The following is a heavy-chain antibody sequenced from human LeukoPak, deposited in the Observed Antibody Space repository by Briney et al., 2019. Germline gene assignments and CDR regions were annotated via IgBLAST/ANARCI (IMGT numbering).Heavy chain of an antibody. Sequence: GGSLRLSCAASGFTFSSYGMHWVRQAPGKGLEWVAFIRYDGSNKYYADSVKGRFTISRDNSKNTLYLQMNSLRAEDTAVYYCAKDGEVISGITIFGVVDYWGQGTLVTVSS. CDR2: IRYDGSNK. J-gene: IGHJ4*02. CDR1: GFTFSSYG. D-gene: IGHD3-3*01. CDR3: AKDGEVISGITIFGVVDY. V-gene: IGHV3-30*02.